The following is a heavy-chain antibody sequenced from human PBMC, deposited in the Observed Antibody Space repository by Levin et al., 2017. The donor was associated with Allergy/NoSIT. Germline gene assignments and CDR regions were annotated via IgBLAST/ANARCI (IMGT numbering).Heavy chain of an antibody. J-gene: IGHJ4*02. D-gene: IGHD2-21*01. V-gene: IGHV3-48*04. Sequence: GGSLRLSCAASGFTFSTYGMNWVRQAPDKGLEWVAHITNSGTPVYYGDPVRGRFTISRDNANGLLYLQMNSLRAEDTAVYYCVRGVVDYWGQGTLVTVSS. CDR3: VRGVVDY. CDR1: GFTFSTYG. CDR2: ITNSGTPV.